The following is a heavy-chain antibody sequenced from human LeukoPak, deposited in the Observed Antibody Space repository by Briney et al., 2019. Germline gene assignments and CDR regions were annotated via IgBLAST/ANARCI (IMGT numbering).Heavy chain of an antibody. CDR3: AKDMGDHYYDFWSGYHT. Sequence: GGSLRLSCAASGFTFSSYAMSWVRQAPGKGLEWVSAISGSGGSTYYADSVKGRFTISRDNSKNTLYLQMNSLRAEDTAVYYCAKDMGDHYYDFWSGYHTWGQGTLVTVSS. CDR1: GFTFSSYA. J-gene: IGHJ5*02. V-gene: IGHV3-23*01. D-gene: IGHD3-3*01. CDR2: ISGSGGST.